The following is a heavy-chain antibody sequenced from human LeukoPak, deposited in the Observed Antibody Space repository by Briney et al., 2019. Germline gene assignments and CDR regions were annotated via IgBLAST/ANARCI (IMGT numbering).Heavy chain of an antibody. CDR1: GFTFSIYG. CDR2: ISSDGNNK. CDR3: ARLYASGSYIDY. V-gene: IGHV3-30*03. Sequence: PGGSLRLSCAASGFTFSIYGMHWVRQASGKGLEWVAVISSDGNNKYYADSVKGRFTISRDNSKNTLYLQMNSLRTEDTAVYYCARLYASGSYIDYWGQGTLVTVSS. D-gene: IGHD3-10*01. J-gene: IGHJ4*02.